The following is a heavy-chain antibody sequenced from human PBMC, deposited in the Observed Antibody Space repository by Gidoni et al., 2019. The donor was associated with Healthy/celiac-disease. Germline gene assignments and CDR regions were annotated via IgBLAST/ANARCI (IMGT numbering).Heavy chain of an antibody. CDR1: GGSLSGYY. D-gene: IGHD3-16*02. CDR3: ARGDYVWGSYRQGIDY. V-gene: IGHV4-34*01. J-gene: IGHJ4*02. CDR2: INHSGRT. Sequence: QVQLQPWGAGLLKPSETLSLTCAVYGGSLSGYYWRWIRQPPGKGLEWIGEINHSGRTNYNPSLKSRVTISVDTSKNQFSLKLSSVTAADTAVYYCARGDYVWGSYRQGIDYWGQGTLVTVSS.